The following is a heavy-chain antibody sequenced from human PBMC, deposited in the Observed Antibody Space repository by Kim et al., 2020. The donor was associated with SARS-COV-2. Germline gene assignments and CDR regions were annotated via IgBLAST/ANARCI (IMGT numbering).Heavy chain of an antibody. D-gene: IGHD1-1*01. CDR1: GGSISSSSDYY. J-gene: IGHJ4*02. CDR3: ARQSLYWATTSYYCDS. CDR2: IYYGGYA. Sequence: SETLSLTCSVSGGSISSSSDYYWGWIRQPPGKGLEWLGSIYYGGYAYYNPSLKSRLTISADTTQNHISVELTSVTATDTALYYCARQSLYWATTSYYCDSWGQGILVTVSS. V-gene: IGHV4-39*01.